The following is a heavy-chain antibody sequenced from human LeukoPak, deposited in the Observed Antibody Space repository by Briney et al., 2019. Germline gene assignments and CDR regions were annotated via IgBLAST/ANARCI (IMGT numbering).Heavy chain of an antibody. J-gene: IGHJ3*02. CDR2: IKPDGSEK. Sequence: GGSLRLSCAASGFTFSNYWMSWVRQAPGKGLEWVASIKPDGSEKYYVDSVKGRFTISRDNAKNSLYLQINSLRAEDTAVYYCARVVVRYGDYGDAFDIWGQGTMVTVSS. V-gene: IGHV3-7*04. CDR1: GFTFSNYW. D-gene: IGHD4-17*01. CDR3: ARVVVRYGDYGDAFDI.